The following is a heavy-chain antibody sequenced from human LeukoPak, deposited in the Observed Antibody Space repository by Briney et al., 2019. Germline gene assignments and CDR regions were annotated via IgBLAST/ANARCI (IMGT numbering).Heavy chain of an antibody. CDR2: ISYRGST. V-gene: IGHV4-59*01. J-gene: IGHJ3*02. D-gene: IGHD3-22*01. CDR3: ARDSSGYADAFDI. CDR1: GGSISSYY. Sequence: SETLSLTCTVSGGSISSYYWSWIRQPPGKGLEWIGYISYRGSTNYNPSLQSRVTISVDTSKNQFSLKLGSVTAADTAVYYCARDSSGYADAFDIWGQGTMVTVSS.